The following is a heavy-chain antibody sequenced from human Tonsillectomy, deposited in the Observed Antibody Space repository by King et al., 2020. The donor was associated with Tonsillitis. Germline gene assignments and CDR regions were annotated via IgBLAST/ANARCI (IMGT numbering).Heavy chain of an antibody. CDR3: AREYPRTTGTNCSFDI. V-gene: IGHV1-46*01. CDR1: VYTFTSFY. D-gene: IGHD1-1*01. CDR2: INPSGGNT. Sequence: QLVQSGAEVKKPGASVEVSCKASVYTFTSFYLHWVRQAPGQGLEWMGIINPSGGNTTYAQKFQGRVTMTRDTSTSTIYMELSSLRSEDTAVYYCAREYPRTTGTNCSFDIWGQGTMVTVSS. J-gene: IGHJ3*02.